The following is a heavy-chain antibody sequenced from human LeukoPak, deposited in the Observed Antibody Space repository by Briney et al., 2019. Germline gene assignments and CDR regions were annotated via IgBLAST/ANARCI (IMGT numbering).Heavy chain of an antibody. D-gene: IGHD6-19*01. J-gene: IGHJ4*02. CDR1: GFTFSSYW. V-gene: IGHV3-7*04. CDR3: AGVGWYDAFDY. CDR2: IKQDGSEK. Sequence: GGSLRLSCAASGFTFSSYWMSWVRQAPGKGLEWVANIKQDGSEKYYVDSVKGRFTISRDNAKNSLYLQMNSLRAEDTAVYYCAGVGWYDAFDYWGQGTLVTVSS.